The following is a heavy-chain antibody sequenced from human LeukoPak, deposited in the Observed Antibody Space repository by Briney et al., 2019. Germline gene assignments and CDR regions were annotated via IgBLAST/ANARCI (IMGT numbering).Heavy chain of an antibody. V-gene: IGHV1-24*01. CDR1: GYTLTELS. Sequence: ASVTVSCKVSGYTLTELSMHWVRQAPGKGLEWMGGFDPEDGETIYAQKFQGRVTMTEDTSTDTAYMELSSLRSEDTAVYYCATDLHLRSTFDYWGQGTLVTVSS. CDR2: FDPEDGET. CDR3: ATDLHLRSTFDY. J-gene: IGHJ4*02. D-gene: IGHD4-17*01.